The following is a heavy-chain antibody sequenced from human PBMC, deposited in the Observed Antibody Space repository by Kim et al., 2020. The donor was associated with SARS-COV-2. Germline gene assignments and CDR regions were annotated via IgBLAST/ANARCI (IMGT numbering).Heavy chain of an antibody. J-gene: IGHJ4*02. CDR3: ARANSGSYWGYFDY. D-gene: IGHD1-26*01. Sequence: AASVKGRFTISKDNSKNTLYLQMNSLRPEDTAVYYCARANSGSYWGYFDYWGQGTLVTVSS. V-gene: IGHV3-30*01.